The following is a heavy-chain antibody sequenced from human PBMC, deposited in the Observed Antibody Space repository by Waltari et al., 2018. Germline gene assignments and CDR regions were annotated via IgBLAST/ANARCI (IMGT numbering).Heavy chain of an antibody. V-gene: IGHV3-74*01. D-gene: IGHD1-1*01. Sequence: EVQLVESGGDLVQPGGSLRLSCATSGLTFSSDWMHWVRQPSGKGLVWVSRISPDGTKTYDADSVKGRFSISRDNAKNTLYWQMNTLKVEDTATYYCVRNDGSVYGKFDCWGQGTPVTVSS. J-gene: IGHJ4*02. CDR2: ISPDGTKT. CDR3: VRNDGSVYGKFDC. CDR1: GLTFSSDW.